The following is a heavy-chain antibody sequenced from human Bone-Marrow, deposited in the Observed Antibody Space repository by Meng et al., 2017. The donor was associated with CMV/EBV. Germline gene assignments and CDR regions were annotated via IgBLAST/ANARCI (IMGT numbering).Heavy chain of an antibody. Sequence: SVKVSCKTSGGTFRNYAISWVRQAPGQGLEWMGGIIPNVGIANYAQKFQGRVTITTDESTNTGYMELSGLRSDDTAVYFCAREGYSYGQNYFDYWGQGTLVTASS. CDR1: GGTFRNYA. CDR2: IIPNVGIA. J-gene: IGHJ4*02. CDR3: AREGYSYGQNYFDY. V-gene: IGHV1-69*05. D-gene: IGHD5-12*01.